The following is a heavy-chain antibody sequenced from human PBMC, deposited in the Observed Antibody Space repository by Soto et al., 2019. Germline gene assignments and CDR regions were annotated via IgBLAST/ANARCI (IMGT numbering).Heavy chain of an antibody. Sequence: SVKGRFTISRDNAKNSRYLQINSLRADDTAVYYCARDREGDGYNLDYWGQGTRVTVSS. J-gene: IGHJ4*02. CDR3: ARDREGDGYNLDY. D-gene: IGHD5-12*01. V-gene: IGHV3-48*01.